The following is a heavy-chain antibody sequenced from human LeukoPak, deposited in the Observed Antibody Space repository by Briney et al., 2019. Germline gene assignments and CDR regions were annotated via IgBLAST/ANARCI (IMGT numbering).Heavy chain of an antibody. D-gene: IGHD6-13*01. CDR3: ARRTVHRSSWDY. CDR2: ISSSSSYI. V-gene: IGHV3-21*01. Sequence: GGSLRLSCAASGFTFSSYSMNWVRQAPGKGLEWVSSISSSSSYIYYADSVKGRFTISRDNAKNSLYLQMNSLRAEDTAVYYCARRTVHRSSWDYWGQGTLVTVSS. J-gene: IGHJ4*02. CDR1: GFTFSSYS.